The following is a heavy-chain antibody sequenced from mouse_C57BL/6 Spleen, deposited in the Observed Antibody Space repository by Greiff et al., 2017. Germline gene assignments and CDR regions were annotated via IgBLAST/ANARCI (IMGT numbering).Heavy chain of an antibody. D-gene: IGHD2-2*01. V-gene: IGHV1-55*01. CDR2: IYPGSGST. J-gene: IGHJ4*01. CDR1: GYTFTSYW. Sequence: QVQLQQPGAELVKPGASVKMSCKASGYTFTSYWITWVKQRPGQGLEWIGDIYPGSGSTNYNEKFKSKATLTVDTSSSTAYMQLSSLTSEDSAVYYCARFRRGYDVSPYYAMDYWGQGTSVTVSS. CDR3: ARFRRGYDVSPYYAMDY.